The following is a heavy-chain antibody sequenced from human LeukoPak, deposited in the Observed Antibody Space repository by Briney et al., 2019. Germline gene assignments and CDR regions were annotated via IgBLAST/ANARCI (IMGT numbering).Heavy chain of an antibody. CDR2: IKQDGDEK. Sequence: PGGSLRLSCAASGFTFSSYWMSWVRQAPGKGLEWVANIKQDGDEKYYVDSVKGRFTISRDNAKNALYLQMNSLRAEDTAVYYCTRDPLWDLADYRGQGTLVTVSS. J-gene: IGHJ4*02. CDR3: TRDPLWDLADY. CDR1: GFTFSSYW. V-gene: IGHV3-7*01. D-gene: IGHD1-26*01.